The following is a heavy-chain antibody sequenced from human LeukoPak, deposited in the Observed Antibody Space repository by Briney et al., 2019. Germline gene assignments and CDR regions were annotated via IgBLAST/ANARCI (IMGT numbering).Heavy chain of an antibody. D-gene: IGHD2-2*01. CDR3: AKDAGLGSLFPIIVVVPAAAHYFDY. CDR1: GFTFSSYG. CDR2: IRYDGSNK. Sequence: HPGGSLRLSCAASGFTFSSYGMHWVRQAPGKGLEWVAFIRYDGSNKYYADSVKGRFTISRDNSKNTLYLQMNSLRAEDTAVYYCAKDAGLGSLFPIIVVVPAAAHYFDYWGQGTLVTVSS. V-gene: IGHV3-30*02. J-gene: IGHJ4*02.